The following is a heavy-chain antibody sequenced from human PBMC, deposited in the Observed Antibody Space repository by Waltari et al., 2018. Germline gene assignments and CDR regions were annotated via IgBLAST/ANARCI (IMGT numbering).Heavy chain of an antibody. D-gene: IGHD1-7*01. J-gene: IGHJ4*02. CDR1: GVHSCPVA. CDR3: SGGISGTIGSDY. CDR2: LSGSGRDT. Sequence: EVQLLESGGGVVQPRGPLGNSSAATGVHSCPVAMRLVRQAPGKGLGWVSGLSGSGRDTYYAASVKGRFTISRDNSKNTLNLQMNSLRLDDTAVYYCSGGISGTIGSDYWGQGTQVTVSS. V-gene: IGHV3-23*01.